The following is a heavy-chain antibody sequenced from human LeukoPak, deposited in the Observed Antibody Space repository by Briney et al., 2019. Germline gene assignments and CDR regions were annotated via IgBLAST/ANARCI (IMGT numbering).Heavy chain of an antibody. Sequence: GGSLRLSCEGSGFSLSTKYMKWVRQAPGKGLEWVSILYSGSSTYYTDSVKGRFTVSRDDSKNTLYLHMNSLGVEDTAVCYCARVGDHYHWYLDVWGRGTLVTVSS. CDR3: ARVGDHYHWYLDV. D-gene: IGHD3-10*01. CDR1: GFSLSTKY. V-gene: IGHV3-53*01. CDR2: LYSGSST. J-gene: IGHJ2*01.